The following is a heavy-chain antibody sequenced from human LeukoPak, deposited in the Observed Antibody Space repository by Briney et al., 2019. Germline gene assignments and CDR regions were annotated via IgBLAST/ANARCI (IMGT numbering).Heavy chain of an antibody. D-gene: IGHD2/OR15-2a*01. V-gene: IGHV3-74*01. CDR3: ARDVNLLFFDV. CDR1: GCTFSTYV. Sequence: GGSLRLSCAASGCTFSTYVMHWVRQAPGKGLMWVSRISHDGTDTSYADSVRGRFTISRDNAKNTLYLQMNSPRADDTAVYYCARDVNLLFFDVWGRGTLVTVSS. CDR2: ISHDGTDT. J-gene: IGHJ2*01.